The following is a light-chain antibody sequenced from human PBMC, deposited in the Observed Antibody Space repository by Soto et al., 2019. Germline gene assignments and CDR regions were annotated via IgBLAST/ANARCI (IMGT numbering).Light chain of an antibody. J-gene: IGLJ1*01. Sequence: QCVLTQPPSASGSPGQSVAISCTGTSSDIGAYNYVSLYQQLPGKAPTLIIYEVSKRPSGVPDRFSGSKSGNTASLTVSGLQAEDEADYYFTSYAGTYSFFYVFGSGTKVTVL. CDR2: EVS. V-gene: IGLV2-8*01. CDR3: TSYAGTYSFFYV. CDR1: SSDIGAYNY.